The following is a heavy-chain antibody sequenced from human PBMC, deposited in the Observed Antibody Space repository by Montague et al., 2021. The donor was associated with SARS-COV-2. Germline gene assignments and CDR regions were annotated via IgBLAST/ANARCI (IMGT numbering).Heavy chain of an antibody. Sequence: SETLSLTCAVSGVSITSTNWWSLARQPPGKGLELIGEISYGGIATYNPSIKSRATISMDRSRHLFSLKLSSVTASDTAIYYCAGKVLTVPADYWGQGTLVTGS. V-gene: IGHV4-4*02. J-gene: IGHJ4*02. CDR3: AGKVLTVPADY. CDR1: GVSITSTNW. D-gene: IGHD4-11*01. CDR2: ISYGGIA.